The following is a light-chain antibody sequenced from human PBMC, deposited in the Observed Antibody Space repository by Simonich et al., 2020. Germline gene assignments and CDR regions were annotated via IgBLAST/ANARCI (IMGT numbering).Light chain of an antibody. CDR1: SSNIGRNT. Sequence: QSVLTQPPSASGTPGQRVTISCSGSSSNIGRNTVNWYQQLPGTAPKLLIYSNNPRPSGAPDRFSASKSGTSASLASSGLQSEDEADYYCSSYTSSSTWVFGGGTKLTVL. CDR2: SNN. J-gene: IGLJ3*02. CDR3: SSYTSSSTWV. V-gene: IGLV1-44*01.